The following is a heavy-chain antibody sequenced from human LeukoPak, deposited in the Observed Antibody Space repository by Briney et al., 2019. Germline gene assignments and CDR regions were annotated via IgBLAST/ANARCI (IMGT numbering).Heavy chain of an antibody. V-gene: IGHV1-58*02. CDR3: AAARSARHCSSTSCPSPHFDY. CDR2: IVVGSGNT. D-gene: IGHD2-2*01. Sequence: SVKVSCKASGFTFTSSAMQWVRQARGQRLEWIGWIVVGSGNTNYAQKFQERVTITRDMSTSTAYMELSSLRSEDTAVYYCAAARSARHCSSTSCPSPHFDYWGQGTLVTVSS. CDR1: GFTFTSSA. J-gene: IGHJ4*02.